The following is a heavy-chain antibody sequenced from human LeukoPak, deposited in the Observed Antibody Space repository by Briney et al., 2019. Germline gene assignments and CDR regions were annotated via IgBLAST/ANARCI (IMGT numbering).Heavy chain of an antibody. CDR2: ISYDGRNK. D-gene: IGHD3-22*01. CDR3: ARVLHKRNYDSSDYYGY. V-gene: IGHV3-30*04. J-gene: IGHJ4*02. Sequence: PGGSLRLSCAASGFTFSSYAMHWVRQAPGKGLEWVAVISYDGRNKYYADSVKVRFTISRDNSKNTLYLQMNSLRAEGTAVYYCARVLHKRNYDSSDYYGYWGQGTLVTVSS. CDR1: GFTFSSYA.